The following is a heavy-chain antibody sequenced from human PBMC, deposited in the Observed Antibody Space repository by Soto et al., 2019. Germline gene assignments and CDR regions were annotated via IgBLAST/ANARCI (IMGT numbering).Heavy chain of an antibody. Sequence: EVQLLESGGGLVQPGGSLRLSCAASGFTFTNHWMSWVRQAPGKGLEWVANINQGGSEKYYVDSVKGRFTISRDNSKNSLEMHMNRLRAEDTAVYHCARVAGYCDSRSCYHQTKYHKDVWGKGTTVTVSS. V-gene: IGHV3-7*01. CDR1: GFTFTNHW. J-gene: IGHJ6*03. CDR3: ARVAGYCDSRSCYHQTKYHKDV. CDR2: INQGGSEK. D-gene: IGHD2-15*01.